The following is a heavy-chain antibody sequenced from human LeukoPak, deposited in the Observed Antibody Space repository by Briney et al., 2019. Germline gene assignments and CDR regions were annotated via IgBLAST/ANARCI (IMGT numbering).Heavy chain of an antibody. J-gene: IGHJ4*02. CDR2: ISYDGCNK. CDR3: AKGINYYDSSGMPY. V-gene: IGHV3-30*18. Sequence: GGSLRLSCAASGFTFSSYGMHWVRQAPVKGLEWVAVISYDGCNKYYADSVKGRFTISRDNSKNTLYLQMNSLRAEDTAVYYCAKGINYYDSSGMPYWGQGTLVTVSS. CDR1: GFTFSSYG. D-gene: IGHD3-22*01.